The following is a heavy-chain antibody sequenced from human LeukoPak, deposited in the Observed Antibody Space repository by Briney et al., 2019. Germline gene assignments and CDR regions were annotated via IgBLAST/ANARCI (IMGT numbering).Heavy chain of an antibody. J-gene: IGHJ4*02. V-gene: IGHV3-23*01. Sequence: GGSLRLSCAASGFTFSSYAMSWVRQAPGKGLEWVSGISGSGGGTYYADSVKGRFTISRDNSRNTLHLQMNSLRAVDTAVYFCARGGVDHYGSGTYYLMYYFDHWGQGALVTVSS. D-gene: IGHD3-10*01. CDR1: GFTFSSYA. CDR2: ISGSGGGT. CDR3: ARGGVDHYGSGTYYLMYYFDH.